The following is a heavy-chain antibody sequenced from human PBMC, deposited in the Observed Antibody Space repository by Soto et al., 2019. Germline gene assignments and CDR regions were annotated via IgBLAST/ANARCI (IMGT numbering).Heavy chain of an antibody. CDR3: ASRYYYDSSGYRSLTYYYGMDV. D-gene: IGHD3-22*01. CDR2: IIPIFGTA. CDR1: GGTFSSYA. V-gene: IGHV1-69*13. J-gene: IGHJ6*02. Sequence: SVKVSCKASGGTFSSYAISWVRQAPGQGLEWMGGIIPIFGTANYAQKFQGRVTITADESTSTAYMELSSLRSEDTAVYYCASRYYYDSSGYRSLTYYYGMDVWGQGTTVTVSS.